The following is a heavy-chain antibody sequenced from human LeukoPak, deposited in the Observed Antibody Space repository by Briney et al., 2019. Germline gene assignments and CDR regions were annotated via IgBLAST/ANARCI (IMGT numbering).Heavy chain of an antibody. CDR1: GGSFTKHQ. J-gene: IGHJ3*02. CDR2: FYTSGST. Sequence: KPSETLSLTCAVYGGSFTKHQWSWIRQPPGKGLEWIGRFYTSGSTYYNPSLKSRVTISVDTSKNQFSLKLSSVTAADTAVYYCASLGYYYDNEGIWGQGTMVTVSS. CDR3: ASLGYYYDNEGI. V-gene: IGHV4-59*10. D-gene: IGHD3-22*01.